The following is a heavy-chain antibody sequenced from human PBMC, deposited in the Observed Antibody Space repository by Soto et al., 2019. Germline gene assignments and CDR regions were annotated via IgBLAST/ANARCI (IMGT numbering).Heavy chain of an antibody. J-gene: IGHJ1*01. CDR3: ARELIVGPAEYFQH. D-gene: IGHD1-26*01. CDR1: GFTFRSYW. CDR2: INQDGSET. Sequence: EVQLVESGGGLVQPGGSLRLSCAVSGFTFRSYWMSWVRQTPGKGLEWVANINQDGSETYFLDSVKGRFTISRDNAKNSLYLQMNSLRAEDTAVYYCARELIVGPAEYFQHWGQGTLVTVSS. V-gene: IGHV3-7*01.